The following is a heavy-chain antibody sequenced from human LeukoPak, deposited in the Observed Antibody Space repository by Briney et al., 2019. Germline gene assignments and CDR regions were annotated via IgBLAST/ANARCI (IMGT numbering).Heavy chain of an antibody. CDR2: INQDRGEI. J-gene: IGHJ5*02. CDR1: GFTFSNYW. CDR3: VRAHHPGGWFDP. D-gene: IGHD3-10*01. Sequence: GGSLRLSCAASGFTFSNYWMTWARQAPGKGLEWVASINQDRGEIHYVDSVRGRFTISRDNAKNSLSLQMSSLTAEDTAVCYCVRAHHPGGWFDPWGQGTLVTVSS. V-gene: IGHV3-7*04.